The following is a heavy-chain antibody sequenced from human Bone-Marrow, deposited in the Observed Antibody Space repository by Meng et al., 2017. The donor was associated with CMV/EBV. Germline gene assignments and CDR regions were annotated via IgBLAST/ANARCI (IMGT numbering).Heavy chain of an antibody. CDR1: GFTFSNAW. J-gene: IGHJ4*02. CDR2: IKQDGSER. D-gene: IGHD3-16*01. Sequence: GGSLRLSCAASGFTFSNAWMSWVRQAPGKGLEWVANIKQDGSERYYVDSVKGRFTISRDNAKNSLYLQMNSLRAEDTAEYYCARDTLNFDYWGQGTLVTFSS. V-gene: IGHV3-7*01. CDR3: ARDTLNFDY.